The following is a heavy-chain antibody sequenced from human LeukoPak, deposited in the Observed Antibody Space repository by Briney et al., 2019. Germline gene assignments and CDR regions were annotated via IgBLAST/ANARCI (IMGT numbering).Heavy chain of an antibody. Sequence: GASVKVSCKASGGTFSSYAISWVRQAPGQGLEWMGGIIPIFGTANHAQKFQGRVTITADESTSTAYVELSSLRSEDTAVYYCASGRHGSSRWWYYYYYKDVWGKGTTVTVSS. CDR1: GGTFSSYA. CDR2: IIPIFGTA. CDR3: ASGRHGSSRWWYYYYYKDV. V-gene: IGHV1-69*13. D-gene: IGHD6-13*01. J-gene: IGHJ6*03.